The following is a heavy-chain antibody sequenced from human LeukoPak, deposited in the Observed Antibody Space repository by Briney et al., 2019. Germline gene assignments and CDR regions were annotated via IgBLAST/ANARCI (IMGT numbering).Heavy chain of an antibody. V-gene: IGHV3-23*01. D-gene: IGHD3-10*01. CDR3: AKGERRELLWFGESNYYYYYMDV. CDR2: VSGSGGGT. Sequence: PGGSLRLSCAASGFTFSSYGMSWVRQTPGKGLEWVSAVSGSGGGTYSADSVKGRFTISRDNSKNTLYLQMNSLRAEDTAVYYCAKGERRELLWFGESNYYYYYMDVWGKGTTVTISS. CDR1: GFTFSSYG. J-gene: IGHJ6*03.